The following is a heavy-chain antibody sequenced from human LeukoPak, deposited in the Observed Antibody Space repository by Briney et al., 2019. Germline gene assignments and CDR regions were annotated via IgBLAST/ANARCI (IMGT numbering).Heavy chain of an antibody. CDR2: IDPKNGNR. CDR3: ARSHTRKGFCGGGRCYPAVWWFDP. Sequence: ASVEVSCKASGYTFINNDINWVRQAPGQGLEWMAWIDPKNGNRGYAQNFQGRVTMTTDTSISTAYMELSSLRSEDTAVYYCARSHTRKGFCGGGRCYPAVWWFDPWGQGTLVTVSS. D-gene: IGHD2-15*01. J-gene: IGHJ5*02. CDR1: GYTFINND. V-gene: IGHV1-8*01.